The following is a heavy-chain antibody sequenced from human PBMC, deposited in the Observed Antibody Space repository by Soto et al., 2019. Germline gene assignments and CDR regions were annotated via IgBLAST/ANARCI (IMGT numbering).Heavy chain of an antibody. J-gene: IGHJ3*02. CDR3: ARLLLVLDAFDI. V-gene: IGHV4-59*08. Sequence: SETLSLTCTVSGGSISSYYWSWIRQPPGKGLEWIGYIYYSGSTNYNPSLKSRVTISVDTSKNQFSLKLSSVTAADTAVYYCARLLLVLDAFDIWGQGTMVTVS. D-gene: IGHD2-8*02. CDR2: IYYSGST. CDR1: GGSISSYY.